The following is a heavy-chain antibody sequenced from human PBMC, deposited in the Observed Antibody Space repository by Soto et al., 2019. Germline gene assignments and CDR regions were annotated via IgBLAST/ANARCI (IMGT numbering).Heavy chain of an antibody. Sequence: SETLSLTCTVSGGSISSGGYYWSWIRQHPGKGLEWIGYIYYSGSTYYNPSLKSRVTISVDTSKNQFSLKLSSVTAADTAVYYRARDNWNDDRRALDNWGQGTLVTVSS. CDR3: ARDNWNDDRRALDN. J-gene: IGHJ4*02. V-gene: IGHV4-31*03. CDR1: GGSISSGGYY. D-gene: IGHD1-20*01. CDR2: IYYSGST.